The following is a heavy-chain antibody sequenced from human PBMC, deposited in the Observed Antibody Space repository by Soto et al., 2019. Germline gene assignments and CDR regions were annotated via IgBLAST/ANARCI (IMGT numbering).Heavy chain of an antibody. D-gene: IGHD2-2*02. J-gene: IGHJ6*02. Sequence: SETLSLTCAVSGYSITTGYSCGWIRQPPGGSLEGTGTLHFSGTTYYNPSLKSRVTISVDTSKNQLYLKVSPVTAADTAVYYCARIYCSRTSCHINGIDIWGQGTTVPVSS. CDR2: LHFSGTT. CDR3: ARIYCSRTSCHINGIDI. V-gene: IGHV4-38-2*01. CDR1: GYSITTGYS.